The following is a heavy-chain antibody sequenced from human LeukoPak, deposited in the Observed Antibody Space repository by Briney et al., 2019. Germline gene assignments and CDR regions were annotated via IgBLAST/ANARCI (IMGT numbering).Heavy chain of an antibody. V-gene: IGHV3-21*01. CDR3: ARGSEGYCSGGGCYYGMDV. CDR1: GFTFSSYG. D-gene: IGHD2-15*01. CDR2: ISSSSSYI. Sequence: GGSLRLSCAASGFTFSSYGMHWVRQAPGKGLEWVSYISSSSSYIYYADSVKGRFTISRDNAENSLYLQMNSLRAEDTAVYYCARGSEGYCSGGGCYYGMDVWGQGTTVTVSS. J-gene: IGHJ6*01.